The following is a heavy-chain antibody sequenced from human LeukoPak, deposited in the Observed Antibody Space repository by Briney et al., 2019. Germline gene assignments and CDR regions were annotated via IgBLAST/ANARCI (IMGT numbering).Heavy chain of an antibody. J-gene: IGHJ3*02. D-gene: IGHD6-19*01. V-gene: IGHV3-48*03. CDR1: GFTFSSYE. Sequence: DPGGSLRLSCAASGFTFSSYEMNWVRQAPGKGLEWVSYISSSGSTIYYADSVKGRFTISRDNAKNSLYLQMNSLRAEDTAVYYCAKDRRLRRWLDPDVAAFDIWGQGTMVTVSS. CDR2: ISSSGSTI. CDR3: AKDRRLRRWLDPDVAAFDI.